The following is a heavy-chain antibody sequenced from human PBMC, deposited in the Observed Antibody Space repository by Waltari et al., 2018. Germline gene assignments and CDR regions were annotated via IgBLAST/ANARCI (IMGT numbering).Heavy chain of an antibody. CDR2: ISYDGSNK. V-gene: IGHV3-30-3*01. D-gene: IGHD1-26*01. CDR1: GFTFSSYA. CDR3: ARDGSYRTYYFDY. J-gene: IGHJ4*02. Sequence: QVQLVESGGGVVQPGRSLRLSCAASGFTFSSYAMHWVRQAPGKGLEWVAVISYDGSNKYYADSVKGRFTISRDNSKNTLYLQMNSLRAEDTAVYYCARDGSYRTYYFDYWGQGTLVTVSS.